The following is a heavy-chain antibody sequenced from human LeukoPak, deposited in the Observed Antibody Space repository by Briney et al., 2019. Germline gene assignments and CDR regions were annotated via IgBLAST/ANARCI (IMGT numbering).Heavy chain of an antibody. D-gene: IGHD4-17*01. J-gene: IGHJ4*02. CDR2: INHSGST. CDR1: GGSITSDY. CDR3: ARGTRTVTYSTDY. Sequence: SETLSPTCTVSGGSITSDYWTWIRQPPGKGLEWIGEINHSGSTNYNPSLKSRVTISVDTSKNQFSLKLSSVTAADTAVYYCARGTRTVTYSTDYWGQGTLVTVSS. V-gene: IGHV4-34*01.